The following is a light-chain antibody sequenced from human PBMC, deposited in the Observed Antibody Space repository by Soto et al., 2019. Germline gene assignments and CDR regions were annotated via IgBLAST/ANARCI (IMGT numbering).Light chain of an antibody. V-gene: IGLV2-11*01. Sequence: QSALTQPRSASGSPGQSITISCTGTSSDVGGYNYFSWYQQHPAKAPKLIIFDVSKRRSGVPNRFSGSKSGNTASLTISGLRAEDEADYYCCSYVGRNTYVFGTGTKLTVL. J-gene: IGLJ1*01. CDR1: SSDVGGYNY. CDR2: DVS. CDR3: CSYVGRNTYV.